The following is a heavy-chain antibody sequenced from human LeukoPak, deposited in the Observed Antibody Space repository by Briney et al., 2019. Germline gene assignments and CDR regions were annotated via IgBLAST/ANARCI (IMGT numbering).Heavy chain of an antibody. Sequence: PGGSLRLSCAASGFTFSRHWMSWVRQTPGKGLERVAHMNQDGSAIYYVDSVKGRFIISRDNAKNSLCLQMTGLTVADTAVYYCARTEPGYPDDYFDYWGQGTLVTVSS. V-gene: IGHV3-7*01. J-gene: IGHJ4*02. D-gene: IGHD3-9*01. CDR2: MNQDGSAI. CDR3: ARTEPGYPDDYFDY. CDR1: GFTFSRHW.